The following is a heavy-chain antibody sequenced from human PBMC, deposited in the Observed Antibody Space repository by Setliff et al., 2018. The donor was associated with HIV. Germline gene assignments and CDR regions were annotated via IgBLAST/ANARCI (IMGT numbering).Heavy chain of an antibody. CDR1: GYTLTELS. Sequence: ASVKVSCKVSGYTLTELSRHWVRQAPGKGLEWMGSFDPKAGKTRYAQKFQGRVTMTEDTSTDTAYMELSSLRSEDTSVYYYVTGSAARPFDYWGQGTLVTVSS. CDR3: VTGSAARPFDY. J-gene: IGHJ4*02. CDR2: FDPKAGKT. V-gene: IGHV1-24*01. D-gene: IGHD6-6*01.